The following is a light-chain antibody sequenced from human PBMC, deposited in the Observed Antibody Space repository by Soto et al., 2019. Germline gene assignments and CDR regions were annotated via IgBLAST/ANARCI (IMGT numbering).Light chain of an antibody. Sequence: DIVMTQSPATLSVFPGERATLSCRASQSISNNLAWYQQKPGQAPRLLIYDASTRATGVPARFSGSGSGSEFTLTISSLQSEDFAVYYCQQCTNWPPYTFGQGTKLEIK. CDR1: QSISNN. CDR3: QQCTNWPPYT. V-gene: IGKV3-15*01. J-gene: IGKJ2*01. CDR2: DAS.